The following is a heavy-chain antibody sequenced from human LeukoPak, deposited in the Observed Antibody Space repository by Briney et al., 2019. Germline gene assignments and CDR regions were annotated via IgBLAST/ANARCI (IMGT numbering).Heavy chain of an antibody. V-gene: IGHV1-69*05. Sequence: SVKVPCKASGGTFSSYAISWVRQAPGQGLEWMGRIIPIFGTANYAQKFQGRVTITTDESTSTAYMELSSLRSEDTAVYYCARDRALQLRGEYCSSTSCSGFDPWGQGTLVTVSS. CDR3: ARDRALQLRGEYCSSTSCSGFDP. CDR1: GGTFSSYA. D-gene: IGHD2-2*01. J-gene: IGHJ5*02. CDR2: IIPIFGTA.